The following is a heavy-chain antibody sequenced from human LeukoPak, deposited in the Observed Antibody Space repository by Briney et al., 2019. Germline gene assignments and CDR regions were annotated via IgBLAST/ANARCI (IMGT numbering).Heavy chain of an antibody. CDR3: ARNSRIGEAGTLYGMDV. CDR2: IYSGGTT. J-gene: IGHJ6*02. D-gene: IGHD6-13*01. Sequence: GGSLRLSCAASGFTVSTNYMSWVRQAPGKGLEWVSVIYSGGTTYYADSVKGRFTISRDNSKNTLYVQMNSLRAEDTAVYYCARNSRIGEAGTLYGMDVWGQGTTVTVSS. CDR1: GFTVSTNY. V-gene: IGHV3-53*01.